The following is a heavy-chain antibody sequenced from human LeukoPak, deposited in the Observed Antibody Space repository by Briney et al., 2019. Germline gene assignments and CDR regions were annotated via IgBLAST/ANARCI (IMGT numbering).Heavy chain of an antibody. J-gene: IGHJ4*02. CDR3: ARVRSRGRFDN. CDR1: GYTFNRYG. CDR2: ISGYNGDT. Sequence: ASVKVSCKASGYTFNRYGISWVRQAPGQGLEWMGWISGYNGDTNYAQKVQDRVTMTTDTSTNTAYMELRSLRSDDTAVYYCARVRSRGRFDNWGQRTLVTVSS. V-gene: IGHV1-18*01.